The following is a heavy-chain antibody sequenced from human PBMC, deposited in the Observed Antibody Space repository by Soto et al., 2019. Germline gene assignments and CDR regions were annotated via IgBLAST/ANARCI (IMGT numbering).Heavy chain of an antibody. CDR2: ISYDGSNK. CDR1: GFTFSSYG. V-gene: IGHV3-30*18. Sequence: QVQLVESGGGVVQPGRSLRLSCAASGFTFSSYGMHWVRQAPGKGLEWVAVISYDGSNKYYADSVKGRFTISRDNSKNTLYLQMNSLRAEDTAVYYCAKDLSAGFLEWFHYQGDAFDIWGQGTMVTVSS. D-gene: IGHD3-3*01. CDR3: AKDLSAGFLEWFHYQGDAFDI. J-gene: IGHJ3*02.